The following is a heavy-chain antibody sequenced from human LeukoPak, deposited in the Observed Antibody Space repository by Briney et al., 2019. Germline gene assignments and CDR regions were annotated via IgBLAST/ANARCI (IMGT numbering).Heavy chain of an antibody. Sequence: PGGSLRLSCAASGFTFSSYGMHWVRQAPGKGLEWVAVISYDGSNKYYADSVKGRFTISRDNSKNTLYLQMNSLRAEDTAVYYCAKAEKYGGSSGYFAFDIWGQGTMVTVSS. J-gene: IGHJ3*02. CDR3: AKAEKYGGSSGYFAFDI. CDR1: GFTFSSYG. CDR2: ISYDGSNK. D-gene: IGHD3-22*01. V-gene: IGHV3-30*18.